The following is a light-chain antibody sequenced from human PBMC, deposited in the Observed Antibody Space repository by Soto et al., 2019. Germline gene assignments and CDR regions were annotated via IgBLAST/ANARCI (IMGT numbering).Light chain of an antibody. CDR2: EVG. Sequence: QSVLTPPASVSGSPGQSITISCTGSSSDVGGHNHVSWYQQHPGKAPKLIIYEVGNRPSGVSNRFSGSKSGNTASLTISGFQAEDEADYYCNSYTSSSTHVFGTGTKLTVL. J-gene: IGLJ1*01. V-gene: IGLV2-14*01. CDR3: NSYTSSSTHV. CDR1: SSDVGGHNH.